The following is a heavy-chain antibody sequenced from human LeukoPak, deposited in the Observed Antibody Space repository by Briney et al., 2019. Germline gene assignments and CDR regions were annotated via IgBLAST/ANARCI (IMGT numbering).Heavy chain of an antibody. CDR3: ACRQDDYGDYVPPLSPYGMDV. V-gene: IGHV1-69*13. J-gene: IGHJ6*04. CDR2: IIPIFGTA. Sequence: SVKVSCKASGGTFSSYAISWVRQAPGQGLEWMGGIIPIFGTANYAQKFQGRVTITADESTSTAYMELSSLRSEDTAVYYCACRQDDYGDYVPPLSPYGMDVWGKGTTVTVSS. CDR1: GGTFSSYA. D-gene: IGHD4-17*01.